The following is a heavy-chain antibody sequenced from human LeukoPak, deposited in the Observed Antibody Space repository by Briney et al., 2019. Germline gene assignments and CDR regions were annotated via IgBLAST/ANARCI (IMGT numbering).Heavy chain of an antibody. CDR3: ATLYYYGSGSSPGRFDY. V-gene: IGHV4-34*01. D-gene: IGHD3-10*01. J-gene: IGHJ4*02. Sequence: SETLSLTCAVYGGSFSGYYWSWIRQPPGKGLEWIGEINHSGSTNYNPSLKSRVTISVDTSKNQFSLKLSSVTAADTAEYYCATLYYYGSGSSPGRFDYWGQGTLVTVSS. CDR1: GGSFSGYY. CDR2: INHSGST.